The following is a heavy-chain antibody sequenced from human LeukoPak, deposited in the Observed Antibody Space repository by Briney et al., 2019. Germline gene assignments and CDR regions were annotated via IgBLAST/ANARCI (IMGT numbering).Heavy chain of an antibody. J-gene: IGHJ4*02. V-gene: IGHV3-23*01. Sequence: GGSLRLSCAASGFTFSSYSMNWVRQAPGKGLEWVSAISGSGGSTYYADSVKGRFTISRDNSKNTLYLQMNSLRAEDTAVYYCAKGRGVVPAASDYWGQGTLVTVSS. CDR1: GFTFSSYS. CDR2: ISGSGGST. D-gene: IGHD2-2*01. CDR3: AKGRGVVPAASDY.